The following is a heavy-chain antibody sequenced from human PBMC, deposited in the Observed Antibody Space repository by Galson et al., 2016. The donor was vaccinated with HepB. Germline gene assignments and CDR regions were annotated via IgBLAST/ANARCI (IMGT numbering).Heavy chain of an antibody. CDR1: GFTITNAW. CDR2: IKSKVNGETI. V-gene: IGHV3-15*01. CDR3: TTDRSGTLVY. D-gene: IGHD3-3*01. J-gene: IGHJ4*02. Sequence: SLRLSCAASGFTITNAWMSWVRQAPGKGLEWVGRIKSKVNGETIDAAAPVKDRFIISRDDSKHTLYLQMNNLRVEDTAIYYCTTDRSGTLVYWGQGALVTVSS.